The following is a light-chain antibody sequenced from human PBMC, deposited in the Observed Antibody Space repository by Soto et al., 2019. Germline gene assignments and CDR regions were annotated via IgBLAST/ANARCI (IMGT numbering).Light chain of an antibody. CDR3: SSYTSGSPLYV. CDR1: SSDVGSYNY. CDR2: ASS. Sequence: QSALTQPASVSGSPGQSITISCTGTSSDVGSYNYVSWYQQHPGKAPRLMIYASSNRPSGVSHRFSGSRSGNTASLTISGLQAEDEADYFCSSYTSGSPLYVFGNGTKGTV. J-gene: IGLJ1*01. V-gene: IGLV2-14*01.